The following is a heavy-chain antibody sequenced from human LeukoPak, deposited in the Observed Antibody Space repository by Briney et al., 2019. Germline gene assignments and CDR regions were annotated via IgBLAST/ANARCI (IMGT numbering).Heavy chain of an antibody. CDR3: ASSPGGVLRFLEWSTPTLDV. V-gene: IGHV1-46*01. Sequence: ASVKVSCEASGYTFTSYYMHWVRQAPGQGLEWMGIINPSGGSTSYAQKFQGRVTMTRDTSTSTVYMELSSLRSEDTAVYYCASSPGGVLRFLEWSTPTLDVWGQGTTVTVSS. J-gene: IGHJ6*02. CDR1: GYTFTSYY. D-gene: IGHD3-3*01. CDR2: INPSGGST.